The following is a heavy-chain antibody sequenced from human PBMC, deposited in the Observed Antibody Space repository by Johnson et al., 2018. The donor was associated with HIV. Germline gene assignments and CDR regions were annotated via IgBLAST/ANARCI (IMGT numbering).Heavy chain of an antibody. CDR3: ARVGGGIQLWSDAFDI. Sequence: QVQLVESGGGVVQPGRSLRLSCAASGFTFSSYAMHWVRQAPGKGLEWVAVISYDGSNKYYADSVKGRFTISRDNSKNTLYLQMNSLRAEDTAVYYCARVGGGIQLWSDAFDIWGQGTMVTVSS. D-gene: IGHD5-18*01. J-gene: IGHJ3*02. CDR2: ISYDGSNK. CDR1: GFTFSSYA. V-gene: IGHV3-30*14.